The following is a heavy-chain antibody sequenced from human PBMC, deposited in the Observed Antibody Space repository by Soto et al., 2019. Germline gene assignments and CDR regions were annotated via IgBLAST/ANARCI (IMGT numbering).Heavy chain of an antibody. V-gene: IGHV1-69*13. CDR1: GGTFSSYA. CDR3: ARTSSGFRVFDY. Sequence: SVKVSCKASGGTFSSYAISWVRQAPGQGLEWMGGIIPIFGTANYAQKFQGRVTITADESTSTAYMELSSLRSEDTAVYYCARTSSGFRVFDYWGQGTLVTVSS. CDR2: IIPIFGTA. D-gene: IGHD6-19*01. J-gene: IGHJ4*02.